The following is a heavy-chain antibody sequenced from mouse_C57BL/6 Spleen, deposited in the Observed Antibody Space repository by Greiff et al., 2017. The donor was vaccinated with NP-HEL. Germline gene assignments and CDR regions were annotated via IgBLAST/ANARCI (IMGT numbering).Heavy chain of an antibody. J-gene: IGHJ3*01. V-gene: IGHV5-17*01. CDR1: GFTFSDYG. CDR2: ISSGSSTI. D-gene: IGHD1-1*01. Sequence: EVKLVESGGGLVKPGGSLKLSCAASGFTFSDYGMHWVRQAPEKGLEWVAYISSGSSTIYYADTVKGRFTISRDNAKNTLFLQMTSLRSEDTAMYYCARRDYGSSLAWFAYWGQGTLVTVSA. CDR3: ARRDYGSSLAWFAY.